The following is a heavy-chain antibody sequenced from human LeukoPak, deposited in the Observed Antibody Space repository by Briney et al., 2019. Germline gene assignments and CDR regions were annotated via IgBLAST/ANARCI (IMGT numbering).Heavy chain of an antibody. CDR2: IYHSGST. CDR1: GGSISSSNW. Sequence: SGTLSLTCAVSGGSISSSNWWSWVRQPLGKGLEWIGEIYHSGSTNYNPSLKSRVTISVDKSKNQFSLKLSSVTAADTAVYYCARGVGYSYGTLDYWGQGTLVTVSS. J-gene: IGHJ4*02. CDR3: ARGVGYSYGTLDY. V-gene: IGHV4-4*02. D-gene: IGHD5-18*01.